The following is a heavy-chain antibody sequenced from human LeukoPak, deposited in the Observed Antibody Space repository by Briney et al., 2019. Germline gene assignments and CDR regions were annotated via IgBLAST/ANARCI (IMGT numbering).Heavy chain of an antibody. V-gene: IGHV4-4*09. CDR3: ARRMTTVDAFDP. CDR1: GGSISSYY. CDR2: IYTSGST. J-gene: IGHJ5*02. Sequence: SETLSLTYAVSGGSISSYYWSWIRQPPGKGLEWIGYIYTSGSTNYNPSLKSRVTTSVDTSKNQFSLKLSSVTAADTAVYYCARRMTTVDAFDPWGQGTLVTVSS. D-gene: IGHD4-11*01.